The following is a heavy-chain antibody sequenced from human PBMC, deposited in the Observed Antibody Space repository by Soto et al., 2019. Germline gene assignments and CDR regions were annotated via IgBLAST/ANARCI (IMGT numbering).Heavy chain of an antibody. CDR3: SGILDS. Sequence: GGSLRLSCAASGFTFTRYSMNWVRQAPGKGLEWVSSISSTTNYIYYADSMKGRFTVSRDNAKNSVYLDMNSLSAEDTAVFSNSGILDSWGQGTLVTVSS. V-gene: IGHV3-21*01. J-gene: IGHJ4*02. CDR2: ISSTTNYI. CDR1: GFTFTRYS. D-gene: IGHD7-27*01.